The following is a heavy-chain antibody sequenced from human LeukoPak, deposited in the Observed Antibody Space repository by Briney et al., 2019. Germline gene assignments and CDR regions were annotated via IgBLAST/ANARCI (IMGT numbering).Heavy chain of an antibody. V-gene: IGHV4-34*01. Sequence: PSETLSLTCAVYGGSFSGYYWSWIRPPPGKGLEWIGEINHSGSTDYNPSLKSRVTISVDTSKNQFSLKLSSVTAADTAVYYCARGRAAAPFPFDYWGQGTLVTVSS. D-gene: IGHD6-13*01. CDR1: GGSFSGYY. CDR3: ARGRAAAPFPFDY. J-gene: IGHJ4*02. CDR2: INHSGST.